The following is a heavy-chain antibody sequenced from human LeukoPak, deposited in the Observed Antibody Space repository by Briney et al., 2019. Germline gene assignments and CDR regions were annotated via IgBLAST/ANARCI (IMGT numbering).Heavy chain of an antibody. V-gene: IGHV3-21*01. CDR1: GFTFSSYS. Sequence: GGSLRLSCAASGFTFSSYSMNWVRQAPGKGLEWVSSISSSSSYIYYADSVKGRFTNSRDNAKNSLYLQMNSLRAEDTAVYYCARGTIFGVVIVHYYYMDVWGKGTTVTVSS. J-gene: IGHJ6*03. D-gene: IGHD3-3*01. CDR3: ARGTIFGVVIVHYYYMDV. CDR2: ISSSSSYI.